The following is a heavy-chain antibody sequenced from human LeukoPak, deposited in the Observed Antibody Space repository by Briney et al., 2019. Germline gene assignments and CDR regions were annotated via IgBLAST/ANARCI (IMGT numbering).Heavy chain of an antibody. V-gene: IGHV3-30*04. CDR1: GFTFSSYA. D-gene: IGHD6-13*01. CDR2: ISYDGSNK. Sequence: LTGGSLRLSCAASGFTFSSYAMHWVRQAPGKGLEWVAVISYDGSNKYYADSVKGRFTISRDNSKNTLYLQMNSLRAEDTAVYYCARDTSDVGLAAAGTGGDYYFDYWGQGTLVTVSS. CDR3: ARDTSDVGLAAAGTGGDYYFDY. J-gene: IGHJ4*02.